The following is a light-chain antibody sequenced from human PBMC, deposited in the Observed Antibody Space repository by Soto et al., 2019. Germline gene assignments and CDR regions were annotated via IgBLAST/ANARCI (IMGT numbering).Light chain of an antibody. Sequence: EIVLTQSPGSLSLSPGERATLSCRASQSVSSKYLGWYQQKPGQAPRLLIYGASSRANGIPDRFSGSGSGTDFTLTISRLETKDFAVYYCPQYGSSPPWTLGQGNKVEVK. CDR3: PQYGSSPPWT. CDR1: QSVSSKY. CDR2: GAS. J-gene: IGKJ1*01. V-gene: IGKV3-20*01.